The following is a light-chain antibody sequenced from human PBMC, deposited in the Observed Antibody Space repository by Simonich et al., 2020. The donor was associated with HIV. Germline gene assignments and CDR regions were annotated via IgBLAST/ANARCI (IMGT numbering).Light chain of an antibody. J-gene: IGKJ5*01. CDR1: QSISSW. CDR2: KAS. CDR3: QQYNSYRIT. Sequence: DIQMTQSPYTLSASVGDRVTITCRASQSISSWLAWYQQKPGKAPKLLIYKASSLESGVPSRFSGSGSGTEFTLTISSLQPDDFATYYCQQYNSYRITFGQGTRLEIK. V-gene: IGKV1-5*03.